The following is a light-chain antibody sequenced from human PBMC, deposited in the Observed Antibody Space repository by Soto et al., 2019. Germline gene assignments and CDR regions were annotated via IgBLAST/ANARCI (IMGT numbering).Light chain of an antibody. CDR3: HQRSNWPPS. Sequence: EIVLTQSPATLSLSPGERATPSCRASQSVSSLLAWYQQKPGQAPRLLIYDASNRATGIPARFSGSGSGTDFTLTISSLEPEDFAIYYCHQRSNWPPSFGPGTTVDI. J-gene: IGKJ3*01. CDR2: DAS. V-gene: IGKV3-11*01. CDR1: QSVSSL.